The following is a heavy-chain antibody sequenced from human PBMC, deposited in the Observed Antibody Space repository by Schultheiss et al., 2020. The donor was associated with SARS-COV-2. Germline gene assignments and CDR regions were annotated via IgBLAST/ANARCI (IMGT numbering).Heavy chain of an antibody. CDR3: ARDLDYSELALGMDV. J-gene: IGHJ6*02. CDR1: GFTFSSYS. Sequence: GGSLRLSCAASGFTFSSYSMNWVRQAPGKGLEWVAVISYDGSNKYYADSVKGRFTISRDNSKNTLYLQMNSLRAEDTAVYYCARDLDYSELALGMDVWGQGTTVTVSS. V-gene: IGHV3-30*03. D-gene: IGHD4-11*01. CDR2: ISYDGSNK.